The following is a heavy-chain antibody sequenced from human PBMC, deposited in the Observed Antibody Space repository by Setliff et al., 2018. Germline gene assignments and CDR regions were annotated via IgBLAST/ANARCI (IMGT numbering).Heavy chain of an antibody. D-gene: IGHD3-3*01. J-gene: IGHJ4*02. Sequence: ASVKVSCKAVGYTFLSYGLSWVRQAPGQGLEWMGWISAYTGKTDYAQNFQGRVTMTTDTSTNTAYLELRSLRYDDTAVYFCARAPRLEWILPTFDYRGQGTPVTVSS. CDR3: ARAPRLEWILPTFDY. CDR2: ISAYTGKT. V-gene: IGHV1-18*01. CDR1: GYTFLSYG.